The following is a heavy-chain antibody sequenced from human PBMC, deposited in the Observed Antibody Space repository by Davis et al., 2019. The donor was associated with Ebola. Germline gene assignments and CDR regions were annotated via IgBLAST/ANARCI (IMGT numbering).Heavy chain of an antibody. CDR3: TTRLRHHFDY. J-gene: IGHJ4*02. D-gene: IGHD1-1*01. Sequence: PGGSLRLSCEASGFTFSSYTMNWVRQAPGKGLEWVSTISDRSEHTHYADSVKGRFTISRDDSKNTVFLHMNSLRAEDTAIYYCTTRLRHHFDYWGQGTQVTVSS. CDR1: GFTFSSYT. V-gene: IGHV3-23*01. CDR2: ISDRSEHT.